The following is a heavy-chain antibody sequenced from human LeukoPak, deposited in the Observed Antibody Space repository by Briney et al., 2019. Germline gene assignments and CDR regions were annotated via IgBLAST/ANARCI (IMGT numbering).Heavy chain of an antibody. CDR2: IDSSGNT. V-gene: IGHV3-53*01. D-gene: IGHD6-13*01. J-gene: IGHJ6*03. Sequence: PGGSLRLSCAASGFAVSSNYMSWVRQPPGKGLEWLSLIDSSGNTFYAGSVKGRFTISRDYLKNTLFLQMNSLRAEDTALYYCARDPVVASPGPFYYHYMDVWGKGTTVTVSS. CDR3: ARDPVVASPGPFYYHYMDV. CDR1: GFAVSSNY.